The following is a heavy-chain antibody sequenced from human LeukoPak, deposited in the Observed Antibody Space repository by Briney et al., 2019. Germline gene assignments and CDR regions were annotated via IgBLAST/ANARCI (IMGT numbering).Heavy chain of an antibody. J-gene: IGHJ3*02. V-gene: IGHV1-18*01. CDR2: INTYNGNT. Sequence: ASVKLSCKASGYTFSRYGISWVRQAPGRGLEWMGWINTYNGNTNYGQKFQGRVTMTTDTSTSTAYMELRSLRSDDTAVYYCARRGRIVMVTAIPKDDAFDIWGQGTMVTVSS. D-gene: IGHD2-21*02. CDR3: ARRGRIVMVTAIPKDDAFDI. CDR1: GYTFSRYG.